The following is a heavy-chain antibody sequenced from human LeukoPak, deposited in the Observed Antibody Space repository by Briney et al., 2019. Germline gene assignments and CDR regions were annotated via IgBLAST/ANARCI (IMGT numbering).Heavy chain of an antibody. CDR1: GYTFTGYY. CDR3: AREDEYSSGWAY. J-gene: IGHJ4*02. V-gene: IGHV1-2*06. Sequence: GASVKVSCKXSGYTFTGYYMHWVRQAPGQGLEWMGRINPNSGGTNYAQKFQGRVSMTRDTSISTAYMELSRLRSDDTAVYYCAREDEYSSGWAYWGQGTLVTVSS. CDR2: INPNSGGT. D-gene: IGHD6-19*01.